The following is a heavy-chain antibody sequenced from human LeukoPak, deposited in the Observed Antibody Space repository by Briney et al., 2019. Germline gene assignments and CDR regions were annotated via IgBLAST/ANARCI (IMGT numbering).Heavy chain of an antibody. CDR2: ISTSNTYI. J-gene: IGHJ6*04. CDR3: AELGITMIGGV. CDR1: GFTFSSYP. V-gene: IGHV3-21*01. D-gene: IGHD3-10*02. Sequence: KSGGSLRLSCSASGFTFSSYPFNWVRQAPGEGLEWGSSISTSNTYIDYADPVKGRFTISRDNAQNSLYLQMNSLRAEDTAVYYCAELGITMIGGVWGKGTTVTISS.